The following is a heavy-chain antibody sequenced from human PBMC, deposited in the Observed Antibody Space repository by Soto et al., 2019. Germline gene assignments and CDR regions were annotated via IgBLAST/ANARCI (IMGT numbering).Heavy chain of an antibody. Sequence: PSENLSLTWTVSGGSISRGGYHWSWIRQHPGKGLEWIGDIYYSGSTYYNPSLKSRVTIPVDTSKNQFSLKLSSVTAADTAVYYCAREGRYRDYDVWSGFGSMLGMDVCGQGTTVTVSS. CDR2: IYYSGST. V-gene: IGHV4-31*02. J-gene: IGHJ6*02. CDR3: AREGRYRDYDVWSGFGSMLGMDV. D-gene: IGHD3-3*01. CDR1: GGSISRGGYH.